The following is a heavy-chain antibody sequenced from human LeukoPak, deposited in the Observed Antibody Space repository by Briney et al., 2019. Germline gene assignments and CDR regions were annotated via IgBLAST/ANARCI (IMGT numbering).Heavy chain of an antibody. CDR3: ARDRGRYYMDV. D-gene: IGHD6-25*01. V-gene: IGHV3-30*04. CDR1: GFTFSSYA. CDR2: ISYDGSNK. J-gene: IGHJ6*03. Sequence: QPGGSLRLSCAASGFTFSSYAMHWVRQAPGKGLEWVAVISYDGSNKYYADSVKGRFTISRDNSKNTLYLQMNSLRAGDTAVYYCARDRGRYYMDVWGKGTTVTISS.